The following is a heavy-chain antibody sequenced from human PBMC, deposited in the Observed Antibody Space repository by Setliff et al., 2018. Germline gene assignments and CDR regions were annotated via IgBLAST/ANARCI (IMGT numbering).Heavy chain of an antibody. CDR3: ACPDILTGRSYY. V-gene: IGHV3-30*04. J-gene: IGHJ4*02. CDR1: GFTFSSYT. Sequence: GGSLRLSCAASGFTFSSYTMHWVRQAPGKGLEWVAVISYDGSKKYYADSVKCRVTISRDNAKNSLYLQMNSLRAEDTAVYYCACPDILTGRSYYWGQGTLVTVSS. CDR2: ISYDGSKK. D-gene: IGHD3-9*01.